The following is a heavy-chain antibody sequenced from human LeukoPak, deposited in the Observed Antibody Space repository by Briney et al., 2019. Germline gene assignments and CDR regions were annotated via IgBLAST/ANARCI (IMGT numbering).Heavy chain of an antibody. Sequence: GGSLRLSCAASGFIFSSYSLNWARQAPGKGLEWISYISSSGSTISYTDSVKGRFTISRDSANYSLYLQMNSLRVEDTAVYYCARGGLGSWTFDSWGQGTLVTVSS. CDR3: ARGGLGSWTFDS. D-gene: IGHD1-26*01. J-gene: IGHJ4*02. CDR1: GFIFSSYS. CDR2: ISSSGSTI. V-gene: IGHV3-48*04.